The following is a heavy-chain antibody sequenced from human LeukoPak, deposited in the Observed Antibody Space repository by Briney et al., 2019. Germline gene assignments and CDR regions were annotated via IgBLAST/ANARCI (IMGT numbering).Heavy chain of an antibody. CDR1: GFTFNTYA. V-gene: IGHV3-30*02. J-gene: IGHJ3*02. CDR2: IRYDGTNK. D-gene: IGHD3-10*01. Sequence: GGSLRLSCAASGFTFNTYAMHWVRQAPGKALEWAALIRYDGTNKYADSVKGRFTISRDNSKNTLFLQMNSLRPEDTSVYYCAKGEKYYYDSGNGFDIWGQGTMVTVSS. CDR3: AKGEKYYYDSGNGFDI.